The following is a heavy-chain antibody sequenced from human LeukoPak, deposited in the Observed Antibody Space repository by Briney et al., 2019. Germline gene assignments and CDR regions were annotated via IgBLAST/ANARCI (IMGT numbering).Heavy chain of an antibody. V-gene: IGHV3-23*01. D-gene: IGHD1-26*01. CDR3: ARRRNSGSYYVYYFDY. Sequence: GGSLRLSCAASGFTFSSYAMSWVRQAPGKGLEWVSAISGSGGSTYYADSVKGRFTISRDNSKNTLYLQMNSLRAEDTAVYYCARRRNSGSYYVYYFDYWGQGTLVTVSP. J-gene: IGHJ4*02. CDR2: ISGSGGST. CDR1: GFTFSSYA.